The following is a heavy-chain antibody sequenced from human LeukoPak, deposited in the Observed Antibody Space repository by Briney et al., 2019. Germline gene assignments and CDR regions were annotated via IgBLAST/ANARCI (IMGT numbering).Heavy chain of an antibody. CDR3: ARDNDSRDPPHFDY. J-gene: IGHJ4*02. D-gene: IGHD3-16*01. CDR2: ISHDGRNT. CDR1: GFTFSQFA. V-gene: IGHV3-30*04. Sequence: GGSLRLSCAASGFTFSQFAVHWVRQASGKGLEWVADISHDGRNTYYADSVKGRFTISRDNAKNSLYLQMNSLRSEDTAVYYCARDNDSRDPPHFDYWGQGTLVTVSS.